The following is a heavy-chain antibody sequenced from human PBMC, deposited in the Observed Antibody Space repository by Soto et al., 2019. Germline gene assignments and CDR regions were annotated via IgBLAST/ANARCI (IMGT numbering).Heavy chain of an antibody. CDR1: GYSISSGYY. D-gene: IGHD3-22*01. CDR2: ICHGGST. CDR3: ARVGPWVPYYYDSSPYTFENWFDP. V-gene: IGHV4-38-2*01. J-gene: IGHJ5*02. Sequence: SETLSLTCAVSGYSISSGYYWGWLRQPPGKGLEWIGSICHGGSTYYNPSLNSRVTLSIDMTNNHVSLILNSVTAADTAVYYCARVGPWVPYYYDSSPYTFENWFDPWGQGTLVTVSS.